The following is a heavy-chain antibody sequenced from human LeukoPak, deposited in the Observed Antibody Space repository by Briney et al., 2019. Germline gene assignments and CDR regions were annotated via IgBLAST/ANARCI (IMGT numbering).Heavy chain of an antibody. J-gene: IGHJ6*02. V-gene: IGHV3-20*04. D-gene: IGHD3-22*01. CDR1: GFTFDDYG. CDR2: INWNGGST. CDR3: ARVAIDSSGFPAYDYYYGMDV. Sequence: GGSLRLSCAASGFTFDDYGMSWVRQAPGKGLEWVSGINWNGGSTGYADSVKGRFTISRDNAKNSLYLQMNSLRAEDTALYYCARVAIDSSGFPAYDYYYGMDVWGQGTTVTVSS.